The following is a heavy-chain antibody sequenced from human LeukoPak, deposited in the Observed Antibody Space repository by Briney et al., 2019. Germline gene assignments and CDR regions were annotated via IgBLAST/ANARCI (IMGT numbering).Heavy chain of an antibody. CDR2: IYHSGST. D-gene: IGHD5-12*01. CDR1: GGSISTYY. Sequence: SETLSLTCTLSGGSISTYYWSWIRQPPGKGLEWIGYIYHSGSTNYNPALKSRVTISVDTSKNQFSLKLSSVTAADTAVYYCARGGGYASPIGYWGQGALVTVSS. V-gene: IGHV4-59*01. CDR3: ARGGGYASPIGY. J-gene: IGHJ4*02.